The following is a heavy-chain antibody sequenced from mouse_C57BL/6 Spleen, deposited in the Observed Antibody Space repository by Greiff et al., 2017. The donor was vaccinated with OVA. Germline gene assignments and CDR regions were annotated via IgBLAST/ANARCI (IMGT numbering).Heavy chain of an antibody. V-gene: IGHV1-64*01. D-gene: IGHD3-2*02. CDR1: GYTFTSYW. J-gene: IGHJ2*01. CDR2: IHPNSGST. Sequence: QVQLQQPGAELVKPGASVKLSCKASGYTFTSYWMHWVKQRPGQGLEWIGMIHPNSGSTNYNEKFKSKATLTVDKSSSTAYMQLSSLTSEDSAVYYCAIGSSGLRGYYVDYWGQGTTLTVSS. CDR3: AIGSSGLRGYYVDY.